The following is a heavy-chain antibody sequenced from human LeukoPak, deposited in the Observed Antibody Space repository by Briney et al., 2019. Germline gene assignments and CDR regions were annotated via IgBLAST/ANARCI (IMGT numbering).Heavy chain of an antibody. J-gene: IGHJ4*02. Sequence: TGGSLRLSCAASGFIFSNYAMSWVRQVPGRGLEWVSTISSRGDSTYVADSVKGRFTISSDNSKNSFYLQMNTVRAEDTAVYYCVKGPRPDITVAHTVENWGQGTLVTVSS. D-gene: IGHD6-19*01. CDR2: ISSRGDST. V-gene: IGHV3-23*01. CDR1: GFIFSNYA. CDR3: VKGPRPDITVAHTVEN.